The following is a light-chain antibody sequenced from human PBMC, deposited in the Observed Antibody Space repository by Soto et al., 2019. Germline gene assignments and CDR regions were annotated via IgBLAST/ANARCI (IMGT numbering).Light chain of an antibody. V-gene: IGLV2-14*01. CDR2: DVS. Sequence: QSALTQPASVSGSPGQSITISCTGTSSDVGGYNYVSWYQQHPGKAPKLMIYDVSNRPSGVSNRFSGSKSGNTASLTISGQQAEDEADYYCSSYTSSSTPVVFGGGTKLTVL. CDR1: SSDVGGYNY. J-gene: IGLJ2*01. CDR3: SSYTSSSTPVV.